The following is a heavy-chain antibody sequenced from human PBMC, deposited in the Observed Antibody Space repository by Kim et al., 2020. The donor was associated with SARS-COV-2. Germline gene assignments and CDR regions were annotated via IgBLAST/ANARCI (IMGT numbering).Heavy chain of an antibody. CDR2: INTDNDIT. Sequence: ASVKVSCKTSGYTFTDFYMHWVRQAPGQGPEWMGWINTDNDITNYAQNLKGRVTMTRDTSISTAHMELSSLRSDDTAVYYCARSGGKSVFDQWGQGTLVTVSS. CDR1: GYTFTDFY. J-gene: IGHJ4*02. V-gene: IGHV1-2*02. CDR3: ARSGGKSVFDQ. D-gene: IGHD2-15*01.